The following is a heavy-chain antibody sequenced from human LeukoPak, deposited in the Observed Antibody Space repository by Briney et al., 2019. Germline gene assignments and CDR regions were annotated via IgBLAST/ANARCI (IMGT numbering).Heavy chain of an antibody. CDR3: ATGAGIAAAGPKADY. J-gene: IGHJ4*02. CDR2: INPSGGST. Sequence: ASVKVSCKASGGTFSSYTISWVRQAPGQGLEWMGIINPSGGSTSYAQKFQGRVTMTRDTSTSTVYMELSSLRSEDTAVYYCATGAGIAAAGPKADYWGQGTLVTVSS. V-gene: IGHV1-46*01. D-gene: IGHD6-13*01. CDR1: GGTFSSYT.